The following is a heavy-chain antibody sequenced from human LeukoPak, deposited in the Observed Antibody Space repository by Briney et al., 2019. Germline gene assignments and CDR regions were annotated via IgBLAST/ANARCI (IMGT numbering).Heavy chain of an antibody. J-gene: IGHJ5*02. CDR2: KNPNSGNT. V-gene: IGHV1-8*01. CDR1: GYTFTSYD. CDR3: ARGYSINCSSTSCNHYLNWFDP. D-gene: IGHD2-2*01. Sequence: GASVKVSCKASGYTFTSYDINWVRQATGQGLEWMGWKNPNSGNTGYAQKFQGRVTMTTNTPISTAYMELSSLRSGDTAIYYCARGYSINCSSTSCNHYLNWFDPWGQGTLVTVSS.